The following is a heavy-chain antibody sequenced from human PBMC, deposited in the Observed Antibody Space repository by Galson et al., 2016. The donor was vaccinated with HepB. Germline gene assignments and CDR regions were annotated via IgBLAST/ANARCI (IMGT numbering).Heavy chain of an antibody. CDR1: GFAFSSHW. V-gene: IGHV3-7*03. CDR3: ARDLGYYQFVF. D-gene: IGHD3-3*01. CDR2: ITQDGTET. J-gene: IGHJ4*02. Sequence: SLRLSCAASGFAFSSHWMTWVRQAPGKGLEWVADITQDGTETYYVDSLKGRFTISRDNAKNSLYLQMNSLRAEDTAVYYCARDLGYYQFVFWGQGTLVTVSS.